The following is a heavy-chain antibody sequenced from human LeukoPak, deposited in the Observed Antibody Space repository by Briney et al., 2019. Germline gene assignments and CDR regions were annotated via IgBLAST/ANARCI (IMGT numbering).Heavy chain of an antibody. J-gene: IGHJ6*03. V-gene: IGHV1-8*01. D-gene: IGHD2-21*02. Sequence: ASVKVSCKASGYTFTSYDINWVRQATGQGLEWMGWMNPNSGNTGYAQKFQGRVTMTRNTSMSTAYMELSSLRSEDTAVYYCARAPATAKRRVYYYYYYMDVWGKGTTVTVSS. CDR3: ARAPATAKRRVYYYYYYMDV. CDR1: GYTFTSYD. CDR2: MNPNSGNT.